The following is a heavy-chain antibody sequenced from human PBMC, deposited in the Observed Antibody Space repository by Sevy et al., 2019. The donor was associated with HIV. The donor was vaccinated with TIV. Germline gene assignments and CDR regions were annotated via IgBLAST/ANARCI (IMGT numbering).Heavy chain of an antibody. CDR1: GFNFRSYD. J-gene: IGHJ6*02. CDR2: MNTNTGNT. D-gene: IGHD6-19*01. V-gene: IGHV1-8*02. CDR3: ARVSGWHLRYGLDV. Sequence: ASVKVSCEASGFNFRSYDIYWVRQAPGQGLEWMGWMNTNTGNTGFAQKFQGRVTMTRNSSISTAYMELSNLRSKDTAVYYCARVSGWHLRYGLDVWGQGTTVTVSS.